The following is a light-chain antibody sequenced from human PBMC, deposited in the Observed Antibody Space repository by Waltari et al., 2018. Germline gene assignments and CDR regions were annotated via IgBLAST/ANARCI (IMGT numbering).Light chain of an antibody. J-gene: IGLJ2*01. CDR2: QDY. V-gene: IGLV3-1*01. Sequence: SYELTQPPSVSVSPGQTANLTCSGDKLGDKYACWYQQKPGQSPVLVIYQDYKRPSGIPERFSGSNSGNTATLTVSGTQAMDEADYYCQAWDTSTYHVVFGGGTKLTVL. CDR3: QAWDTSTYHVV. CDR1: KLGDKY.